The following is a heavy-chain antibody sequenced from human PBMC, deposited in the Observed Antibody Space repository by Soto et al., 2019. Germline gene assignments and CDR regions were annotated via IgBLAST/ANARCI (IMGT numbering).Heavy chain of an antibody. Sequence: GASVKVSCKASGYTFTSYDINWVRQATGQGLEWMGWMNPNSGNTGYAQKFQGRVTMTRNTSISTAYMELSSLRSEDTAVYYCARGPYYDFWSGYYNSYYYYYGMDVWGQGTTVTVSS. J-gene: IGHJ6*02. V-gene: IGHV1-8*01. D-gene: IGHD3-3*01. CDR1: GYTFTSYD. CDR3: ARGPYYDFWSGYYNSYYYYYGMDV. CDR2: MNPNSGNT.